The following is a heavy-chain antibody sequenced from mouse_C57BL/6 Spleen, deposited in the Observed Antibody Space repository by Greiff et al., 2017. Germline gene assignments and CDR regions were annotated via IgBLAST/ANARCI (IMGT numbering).Heavy chain of an antibody. J-gene: IGHJ1*03. CDR1: GYTFTDYY. CDR3: ARFGGLEDWYFDV. V-gene: IGHV1-75*01. Sequence: VKVVESGAELVRPGTSVKVSCKASGYTFTDYYINWVKQRPGQGLEWIGWIFPGSGSTYYNEKFKGKATLTVDKSSSTAYMLLSSLTSEDSAVYFCARFGGLEDWYFDVWGTGTTVTVSS. D-gene: IGHD2-4*01. CDR2: IFPGSGST.